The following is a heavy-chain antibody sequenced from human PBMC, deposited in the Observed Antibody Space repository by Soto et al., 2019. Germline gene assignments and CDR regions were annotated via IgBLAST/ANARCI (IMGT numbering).Heavy chain of an antibody. V-gene: IGHV4-4*02. Sequence: SETLSLTCAVSGGSISSSNWWCWVRQPPGKGLEWIGEIYHSGSTNYNPSLKSRVTISVDTSKNQFSLKLSSVTAADTAVYYCARGWGGYFQHWGQGTLVTVSS. CDR1: GGSISSSNW. CDR2: IYHSGST. D-gene: IGHD7-27*01. J-gene: IGHJ1*01. CDR3: ARGWGGYFQH.